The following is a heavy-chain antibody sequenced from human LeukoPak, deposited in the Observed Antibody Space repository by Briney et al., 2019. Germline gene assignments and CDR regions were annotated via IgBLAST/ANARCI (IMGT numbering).Heavy chain of an antibody. J-gene: IGHJ6*03. CDR1: GGSISSYY. CDR2: IYYSGST. CDR3: ARVTWSLVHYYYSYYMDV. D-gene: IGHD2-8*01. V-gene: IGHV4-59*13. Sequence: PSETLSLTCTVSGGSISSYYWSWIRQPQGKGLEWTGYIYYSGSTYYNPSLKSRVTISVDTSKNQFSLKLSSVTTADTAVYYCARVTWSLVHYYYSYYMDVWGKGTTVTVSS.